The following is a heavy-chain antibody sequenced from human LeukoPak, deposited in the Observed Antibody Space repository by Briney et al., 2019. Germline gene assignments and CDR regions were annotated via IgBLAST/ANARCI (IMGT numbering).Heavy chain of an antibody. V-gene: IGHV3-33*08. CDR2: IWYDGSEK. Sequence: GGSLRLSCAASGFTFSSYAMHWVRQAPGKGLEWLAVIWYDGSEKYYADSVQGRFTISRDNSKNALYLQVDSLRAEDTAVYYCARDRNFPAYYFDYWGQGALVTVSS. D-gene: IGHD1-14*01. J-gene: IGHJ4*02. CDR1: GFTFSSYA. CDR3: ARDRNFPAYYFDY.